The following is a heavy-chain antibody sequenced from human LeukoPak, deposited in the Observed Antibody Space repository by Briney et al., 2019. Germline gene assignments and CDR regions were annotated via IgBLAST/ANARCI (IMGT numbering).Heavy chain of an antibody. CDR1: GFTFSSYW. CDR2: IYHSGST. CDR3: AQVTAGTIGMDV. Sequence: GSLRLSCAASGFTFSSYWMSWVRQPPGKGLEWIGEIYHSGSTNYNPSLKSRVTISVDKSKNQFSLKLSSVTAADTAVYYCAQVTAGTIGMDVWGQGTTVTVSS. V-gene: IGHV4-4*02. D-gene: IGHD6-13*01. J-gene: IGHJ6*02.